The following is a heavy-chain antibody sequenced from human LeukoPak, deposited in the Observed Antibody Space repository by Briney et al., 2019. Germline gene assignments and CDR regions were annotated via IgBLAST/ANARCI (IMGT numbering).Heavy chain of an antibody. CDR1: GYTFTSYY. V-gene: IGHV1-46*01. CDR2: INPSGGST. J-gene: IGHJ4*02. D-gene: IGHD3-22*01. CDR3: ARVPYYYDSSGYHGLWY. Sequence: GASVKVSCKASGYTFTSYYMHWVRQAPGQGLEWMGIINPSGGSTSYAQKFQGRVTMTRGTSTSTVYMELSSLRSEDTAVYYCARVPYYYDSSGYHGLWYWGQGTLVTVSS.